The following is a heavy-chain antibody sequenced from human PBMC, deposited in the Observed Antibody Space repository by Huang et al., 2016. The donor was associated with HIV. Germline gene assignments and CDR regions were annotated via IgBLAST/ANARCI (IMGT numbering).Heavy chain of an antibody. D-gene: IGHD6-25*01. CDR3: TTWARTSAGGN. Sequence: EVQLVESGGGLVKPGGSLRLSCAASGFTFKDACMSWVRQTPGKGLEWVGLSKTKDDGGTTDYAAPVKGRFSMSRDDSKNTFYLQMNSLKSEDTAVYYCTTWARTSAGGNWGQGTLVSVSS. V-gene: IGHV3-15*01. CDR1: GFTFKDAC. J-gene: IGHJ4*02. CDR2: SKTKDDGGTT.